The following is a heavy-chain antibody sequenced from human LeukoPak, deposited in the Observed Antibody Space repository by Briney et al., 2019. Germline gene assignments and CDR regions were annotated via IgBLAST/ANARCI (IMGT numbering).Heavy chain of an antibody. D-gene: IGHD3-10*01. CDR2: IYSSGSS. J-gene: IGHJ5*02. Sequence: SETLSLTCNVSGGSIRGYYWSWIRQPPGKGLEWIGYIYSSGSSNYNPSLKSRVTMSVDTSKNQFSLKVSSVTAADTAVYYCARGSRGVRGDTNWFDPWGQGTLVTVSS. V-gene: IGHV4-59*01. CDR1: GGSIRGYY. CDR3: ARGSRGVRGDTNWFDP.